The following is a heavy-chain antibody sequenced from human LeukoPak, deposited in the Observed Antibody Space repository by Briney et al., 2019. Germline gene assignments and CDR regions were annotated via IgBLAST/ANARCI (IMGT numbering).Heavy chain of an antibody. CDR2: ISSSGSTI. D-gene: IGHD1-26*01. Sequence: GGSLRLSCAASGFTFSSYEMNWVRQAPGKGLEWVSYISSSGSTIYYADSVKGRFTISRDNAKNSLYLQMNSLRAEDTAVYFCARATWDPNYYYYMDVWGKGTTVTISS. CDR1: GFTFSSYE. V-gene: IGHV3-48*03. CDR3: ARATWDPNYYYYMDV. J-gene: IGHJ6*03.